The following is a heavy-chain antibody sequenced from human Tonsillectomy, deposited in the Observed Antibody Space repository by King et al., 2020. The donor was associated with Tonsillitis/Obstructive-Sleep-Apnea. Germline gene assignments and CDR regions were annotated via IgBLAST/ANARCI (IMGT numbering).Heavy chain of an antibody. D-gene: IGHD5-18*01. CDR1: GFTFSSYE. CDR2: ISNSGSTI. CDR3: ARKGRIQLWSHFDY. V-gene: IGHV3-48*03. Sequence: VQLVEAGGGLVQPGGSLRLSCAASGFTFSSYEMNWVRQAPGKGLEWVSYISNSGSTIFYADSVKGRFTISRDSAKNSLYLQMNSLRAEDTAVYYCARKGRIQLWSHFDYWGQGTLVTVSS. J-gene: IGHJ4*02.